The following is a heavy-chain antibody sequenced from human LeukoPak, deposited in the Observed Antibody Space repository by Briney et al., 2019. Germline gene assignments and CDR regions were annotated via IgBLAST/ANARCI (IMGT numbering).Heavy chain of an antibody. CDR1: GDRVSSNSAA. Sequence: SQTLSLTCAMSGDRVSSNSAAWNWIRQSPSRGLEWLGRTYYRSKWYNDYAVSVKSRITINPDTSKNQCSLQLNSMAPEDTAVYYCGRGLWLQHYYFDYWGQGTLVTVSS. CDR3: GRGLWLQHYYFDY. CDR2: TYYRSKWYN. J-gene: IGHJ4*02. V-gene: IGHV6-1*01. D-gene: IGHD5-24*01.